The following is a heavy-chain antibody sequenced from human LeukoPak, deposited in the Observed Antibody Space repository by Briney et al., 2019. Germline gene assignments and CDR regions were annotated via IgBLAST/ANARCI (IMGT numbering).Heavy chain of an antibody. V-gene: IGHV3-33*08. CDR2: IWYDGSKK. J-gene: IGHJ4*02. CDR1: GFTFSTCG. D-gene: IGHD1-14*01. Sequence: GRSLRLSCAASGFTFSTCGMHWVRQAPGKGLEWVAVIWYDGSKKFYADSVKGRFTISRDNSESTLFLEMNSLRAEDTAVYYCAREPEYFDYWGQGALVTVSS. CDR3: AREPEYFDY.